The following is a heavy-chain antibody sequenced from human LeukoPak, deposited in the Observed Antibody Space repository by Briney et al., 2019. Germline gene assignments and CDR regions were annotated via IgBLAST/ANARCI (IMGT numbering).Heavy chain of an antibody. D-gene: IGHD4-17*01. CDR1: GFTFDDYA. CDR2: ISWNSGNV. CDR3: AKTASYGDYPDY. Sequence: PGGSLRLSCAASGFTFDDYAMHWVRQAPGKGLGWVSGISWNSGNVGYAASVKGRFTISRDNAKNSLSLQMNSLTAEDTALYYCAKTASYGDYPDYWGQGTLVTVSS. J-gene: IGHJ4*02. V-gene: IGHV3-9*01.